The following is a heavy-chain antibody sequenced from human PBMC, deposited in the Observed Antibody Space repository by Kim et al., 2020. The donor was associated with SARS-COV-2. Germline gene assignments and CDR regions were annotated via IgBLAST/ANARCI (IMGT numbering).Heavy chain of an antibody. V-gene: IGHV3-23*01. D-gene: IGHD6-19*01. Sequence: GGSLRLSCAGSGFTFSSYAMSWVRQAPGKGLEWVSAISGSDDSTYYADSVKGRFTISRDNSKYTLYLHMSSLRAEDTAVYYCAKGVWTVAGLYYYYFAMDVWGQGTTVTVSS. CDR1: GFTFSSYA. J-gene: IGHJ6*02. CDR2: ISGSDDST. CDR3: AKGVWTVAGLYYYYFAMDV.